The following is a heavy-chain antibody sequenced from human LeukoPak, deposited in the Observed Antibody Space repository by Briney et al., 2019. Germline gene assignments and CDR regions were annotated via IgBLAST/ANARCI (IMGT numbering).Heavy chain of an antibody. Sequence: GGSLRLSCAASGFTVSSNYMSWVRQAPGKGLEWVSVIYSGGSTYYADSAKGRFTISRDNSKNTLYLQMNSLRAEDTAVYYCARDSEQLGYYYYMDVWGKGTTVTVSS. V-gene: IGHV3-53*01. CDR1: GFTVSSNY. CDR2: IYSGGST. CDR3: ARDSEQLGYYYYMDV. D-gene: IGHD1-1*01. J-gene: IGHJ6*03.